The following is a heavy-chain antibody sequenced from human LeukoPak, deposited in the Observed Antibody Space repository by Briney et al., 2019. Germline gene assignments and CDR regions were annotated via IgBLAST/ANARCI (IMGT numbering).Heavy chain of an antibody. CDR1: GDSISTSNSY. Sequence: SETLSLTCTVSGDSISTSNSYWGWIRQPPGKGLEWIGSIYYSGNTYYNASLKSRVTISLDTSKNQFSLKLTSVTAADTAVYYCAGDLRIFGSSYYYYMDVWGKGTTVTVSS. CDR3: AGDLRIFGSSYYYYMDV. CDR2: IYYSGNT. D-gene: IGHD3-3*01. V-gene: IGHV4-39*02. J-gene: IGHJ6*03.